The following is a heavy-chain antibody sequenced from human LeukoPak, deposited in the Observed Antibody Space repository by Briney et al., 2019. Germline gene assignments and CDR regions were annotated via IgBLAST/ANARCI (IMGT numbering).Heavy chain of an antibody. CDR1: GGSISSSFYY. CDR2: IYYSGST. J-gene: IGHJ4*02. V-gene: IGHV4-39*01. D-gene: IGHD6-13*01. CDR3: ARQGYPAPLDY. Sequence: SETLSLTCTVSGGSISSSFYYWGWIRQPPGKGLEWIGSIYYSGSTYYNPSLKSRVTISVDTSKNQFSLKLSSVTVADTAIYYCARQGYPAPLDYWGQGNLVTVSS.